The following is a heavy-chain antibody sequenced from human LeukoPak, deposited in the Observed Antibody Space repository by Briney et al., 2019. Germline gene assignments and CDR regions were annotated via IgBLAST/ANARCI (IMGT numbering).Heavy chain of an antibody. CDR1: GFTFSSYG. D-gene: IGHD6-13*01. Sequence: GGSLRLSCAASGFTFSSYGMSWVRQAPGKGLEWVSAISGSGGSTYYADSVKGRFTISRDNAKNSLYLQMNSLRAEDTAVYYCARNAAAGTDAFDIWGQGTMVTVSS. J-gene: IGHJ3*02. V-gene: IGHV3-23*01. CDR3: ARNAAAGTDAFDI. CDR2: ISGSGGST.